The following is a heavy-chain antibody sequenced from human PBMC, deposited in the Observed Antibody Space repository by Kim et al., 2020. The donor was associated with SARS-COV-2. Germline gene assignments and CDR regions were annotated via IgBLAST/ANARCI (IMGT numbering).Heavy chain of an antibody. CDR3: AKDQYYYGSGVNWFDP. D-gene: IGHD3-10*01. Sequence: SVKGRFTISRDNAKNSLYLQMNSLRAEDTALYYCAKDQYYYGSGVNWFDPWGQGTLVTVSS. J-gene: IGHJ5*02. V-gene: IGHV3-9*01.